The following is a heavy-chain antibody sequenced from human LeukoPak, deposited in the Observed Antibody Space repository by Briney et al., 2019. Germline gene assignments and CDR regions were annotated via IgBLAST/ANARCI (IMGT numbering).Heavy chain of an antibody. V-gene: IGHV1-18*01. J-gene: IGHJ3*02. CDR3: AREGQEAFDI. Sequence: GASVKVSCKASGHTFSNSGISWVRQAPGQGLEWMGWISASIGNTNYAQKFQGRVTMTTDTYTSTVYMELRSLKADDSAVYYCAREGQEAFDIWGQGTLVTVSS. CDR2: ISASIGNT. CDR1: GHTFSNSG.